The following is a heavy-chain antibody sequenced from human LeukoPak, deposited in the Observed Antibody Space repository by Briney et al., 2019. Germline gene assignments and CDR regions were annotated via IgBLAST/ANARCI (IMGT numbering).Heavy chain of an antibody. D-gene: IGHD1-1*01. V-gene: IGHV5-51*01. J-gene: IGHJ6*03. CDR1: GYTFSNYW. CDR3: ARLGTPYYYYYMAV. Sequence: GESLNIYCQGSGYTFSNYWIAWVRHMPGNGLEWMGIIYPGDSDTKYSPSFQGQVSISADKSINTAYLQWTRVKASDTAIYYCARLGTPYYYYYMAVWGRGTTVTVSS. CDR2: IYPGDSDT.